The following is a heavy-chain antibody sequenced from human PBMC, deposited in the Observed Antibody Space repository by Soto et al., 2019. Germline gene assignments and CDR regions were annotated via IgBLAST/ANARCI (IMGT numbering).Heavy chain of an antibody. CDR2: IYSGGST. CDR1: GFTVSSNY. CDR3: ARWPGIAAAGYWYFDL. D-gene: IGHD6-13*01. J-gene: IGHJ2*01. Sequence: EVQLVESGGGLVQPGGSLRLSCAASGFTVSSNYMSWVRQAPGKGLEWVSVIYSGGSTYYADSVKGRFTISRDNSKNTLYLQMNSLRAEDTPVYFCARWPGIAAAGYWYFDLWGRGTLVTVSS. V-gene: IGHV3-66*01.